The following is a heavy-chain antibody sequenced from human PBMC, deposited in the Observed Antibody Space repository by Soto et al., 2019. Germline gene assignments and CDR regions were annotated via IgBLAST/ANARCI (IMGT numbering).Heavy chain of an antibody. D-gene: IGHD6-19*01. CDR3: AKGSSIAVAGTSVFDP. J-gene: IGHJ5*02. CDR2: ITWNSGYM. CDR1: GFTFNDYA. V-gene: IGHV3-9*01. Sequence: GGSLRLSCAASGFTFNDYAMHWVRQAPGKGLEWVAGITWNSGYMGYANSVKGRFTISRDSANNSLFLQMNSLRIEDTALYYCAKGSSIAVAGTSVFDPWGQGTLVTVSS.